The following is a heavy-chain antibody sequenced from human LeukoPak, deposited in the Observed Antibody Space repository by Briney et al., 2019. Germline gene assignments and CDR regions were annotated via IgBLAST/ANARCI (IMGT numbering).Heavy chain of an antibody. CDR1: GFTYSNYV. D-gene: IGHD5-12*01. V-gene: IGHV3-23*01. Sequence: GGSLRLSCAASGFTYSNYVMSWVRQAPGKGLEWVTVISVSCGSTYYADSVKGRFTISRDNSKNTLYLQMNSLRAEDTAIYYCAKAGNAYSGYDYYFDYWGQGTLVTVSS. CDR3: AKAGNAYSGYDYYFDY. CDR2: ISVSCGST. J-gene: IGHJ4*02.